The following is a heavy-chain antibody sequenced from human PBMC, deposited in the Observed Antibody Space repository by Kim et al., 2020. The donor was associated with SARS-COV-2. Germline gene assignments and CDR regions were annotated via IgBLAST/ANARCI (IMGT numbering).Heavy chain of an antibody. V-gene: IGHV3-21*01. D-gene: IGHD3-3*01. CDR1: GFTFSSYS. CDR2: ISSSSSYI. J-gene: IGHJ6*04. Sequence: GGSLRLSCAASGFTFSSYSMNWVRQAPGKGLEWVSSISSSSSYIYYADSVKGRFTISRDNAKNSLYLQMNSLRAEDTAVYYCARDLYYDHLGGADYYYYGMDGCGEGTTVTVSS. CDR3: ARDLYYDHLGGADYYYYGMDG.